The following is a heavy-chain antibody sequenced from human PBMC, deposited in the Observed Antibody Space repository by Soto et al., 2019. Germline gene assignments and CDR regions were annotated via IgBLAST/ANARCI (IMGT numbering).Heavy chain of an antibody. CDR3: ARESVRMAANRFAMDV. V-gene: IGHV1-69*12. J-gene: IGHJ6*02. CDR2: IVPIFGTS. D-gene: IGHD3-16*02. Sequence: QVQQVQSGAEVKKPGSSVKVSCKASGGTFSNYGVSWVRQAPGQGLEWMGGIVPIFGTSSDAQKFQGRVTITADESTSTANMELNSLRSEDTAVYYCARESVRMAANRFAMDVWGLGPTVTVSS. CDR1: GGTFSNYG.